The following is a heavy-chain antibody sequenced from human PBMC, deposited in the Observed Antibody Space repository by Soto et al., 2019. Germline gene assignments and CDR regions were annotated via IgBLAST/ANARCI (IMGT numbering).Heavy chain of an antibody. CDR2: IYYSGST. D-gene: IGHD4-4*01. J-gene: IGHJ6*02. CDR3: ARTTTVRYYYYYYGMDV. V-gene: IGHV4-39*01. CDR1: GGSISSSSYY. Sequence: LSLTCTVSGGSISSSSYYCGWIRQPPGKGLEWIGSIYYSGSTYYNPSLKSRVTISVDTSKNQFSLKLSSVTAADTAVYYCARTTTVRYYYYYYGMDVWGQGTTVTVSS.